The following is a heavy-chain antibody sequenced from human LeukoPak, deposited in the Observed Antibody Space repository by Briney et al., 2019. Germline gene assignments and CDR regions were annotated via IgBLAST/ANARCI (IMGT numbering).Heavy chain of an antibody. CDR3: ARDHDRDFWSGYNWFDP. D-gene: IGHD3-3*01. CDR2: ISAYNGNT. Sequence: GASVKVSCKASGYTFTSYGISWVRQAPGQGLEWMGWISAYNGNTNYAQKLQGRVTMTTDTSTSTAYMELRSLRSDDMAVYYCARDHDRDFWSGYNWFDPWGQGTLVTVSS. CDR1: GYTFTSYG. V-gene: IGHV1-18*03. J-gene: IGHJ5*02.